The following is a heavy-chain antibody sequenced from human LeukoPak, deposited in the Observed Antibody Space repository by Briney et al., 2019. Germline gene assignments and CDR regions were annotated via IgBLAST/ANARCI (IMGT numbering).Heavy chain of an antibody. V-gene: IGHV3-66*01. D-gene: IGHD6-13*01. J-gene: IGHJ3*02. Sequence: GGSLRLSCAASGFTIRSYGMSWVRQAPGKGLEWVSIIYSGGSTYYADSLKGRFSISRDNSKNTLYPQMNSLRAEDTAVYYCARPDEQQLVRDAFDIWGQGTMLSLYS. CDR3: ARPDEQQLVRDAFDI. CDR1: GFTIRSYG. CDR2: IYSGGST.